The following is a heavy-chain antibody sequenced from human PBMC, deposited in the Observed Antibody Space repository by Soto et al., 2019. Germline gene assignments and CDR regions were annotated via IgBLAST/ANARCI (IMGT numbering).Heavy chain of an antibody. CDR2: IYHSGST. CDR1: RGSISGYS. CDR3: AASCVGCGGFNYYGMDV. Sequence: LSLNCTVSRGSISGYSWSLIRQPPGKGLEWIGYIYHSGSTYYNPSLKSRVTISVDRSKNQFSLKLSSVTAADTAVYYCAASCVGCGGFNYYGMDVWGQGTTVTVSS. V-gene: IGHV4-30-2*01. J-gene: IGHJ6*02. D-gene: IGHD2-21*01.